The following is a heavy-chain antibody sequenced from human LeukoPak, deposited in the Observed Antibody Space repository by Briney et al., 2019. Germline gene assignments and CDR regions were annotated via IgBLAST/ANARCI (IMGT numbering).Heavy chain of an antibody. CDR2: INSDGSWT. J-gene: IGHJ4*02. CDR3: VSFYETY. V-gene: IGHV3-74*01. D-gene: IGHD2-2*01. Sequence: GGSLRLSCAASGNYWMHWVRQAPGKGLVWVSHINSDGSWTSYADSVKGRFTITKDNAKNTVYLQMNNLRAEDTAVYYCVSFYETYWGRGTLVTVSS. CDR1: GNYW.